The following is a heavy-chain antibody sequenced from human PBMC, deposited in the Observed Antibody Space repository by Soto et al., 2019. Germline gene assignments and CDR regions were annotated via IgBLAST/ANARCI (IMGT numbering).Heavy chain of an antibody. CDR1: GFTFISYA. D-gene: IGHD5-18*01. J-gene: IGHJ4*02. CDR3: AKAIQLWSEFDY. CDR2: ISGSGGST. V-gene: IGHV3-23*01. Sequence: PGGSLRLSCAASGFTFISYAMSWVRQAPGKGLEWVSAISGSGGSTYYADSVKGRFTISRDNSKNTLYLQMNSLRAEDTAVYYCAKAIQLWSEFDYWGQGTLVTVSS.